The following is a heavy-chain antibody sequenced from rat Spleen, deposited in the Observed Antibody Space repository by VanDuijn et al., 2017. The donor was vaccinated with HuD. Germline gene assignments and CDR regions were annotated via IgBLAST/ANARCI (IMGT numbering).Heavy chain of an antibody. D-gene: IGHD1-4*01. V-gene: IGHV5-25*01. CDR3: ASHLLNYAGFAY. CDR2: TSTGGGKS. Sequence: EVQLVESGGGLVQPGRSLKLSCVASGFTFSDYYMASVRQAPTKGLEWVASTSTGGGKSYYRDSVKGRFTISRDNAKSTLYLQMDSLRSEDTATYYCASHLLNYAGFAYWGQGTLVTVSS. J-gene: IGHJ3*01. CDR1: GFTFSDYY.